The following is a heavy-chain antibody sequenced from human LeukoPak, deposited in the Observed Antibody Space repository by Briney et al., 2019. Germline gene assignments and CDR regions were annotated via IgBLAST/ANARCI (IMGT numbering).Heavy chain of an antibody. CDR2: IIPILGIA. Sequence: SVKVSCKASGGTFSSYAISWVRQAPGQGLEWMGRIIPILGIANYAQKFQGRVTITADKSTSTAYIELSSLRSEDTAVYYCARALRAGTKGDFDYWGQGTLVTVSS. CDR1: GGTFSSYA. CDR3: ARALRAGTKGDFDY. J-gene: IGHJ4*02. D-gene: IGHD1/OR15-1a*01. V-gene: IGHV1-69*04.